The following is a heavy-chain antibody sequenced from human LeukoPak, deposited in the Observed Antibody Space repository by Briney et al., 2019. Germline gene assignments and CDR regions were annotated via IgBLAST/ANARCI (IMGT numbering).Heavy chain of an antibody. D-gene: IGHD5-12*01. J-gene: IGHJ4*02. V-gene: IGHV3-43*01. CDR1: GVILDEFA. CDR3: AKGDVDSPMNFYH. CDR2: INWDGGST. Sequence: PRGSLRLSCAASGVILDEFAIHWVRQVLGKGLEWVSLINWDGGSTYYAVSVKGRFTISRDNSKNSLYLQMDSLTTEDTAFYYCAKGDVDSPMNFYHWGQGTLVTVSS.